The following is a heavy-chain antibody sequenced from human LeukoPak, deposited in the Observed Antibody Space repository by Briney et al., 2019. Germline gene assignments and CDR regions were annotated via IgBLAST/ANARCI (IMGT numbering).Heavy chain of an antibody. D-gene: IGHD3-9*01. CDR2: IYHSGST. CDR3: ARARPYYDILTGWFDP. Sequence: SETLSLTCTVSGYSISSGYYWGWIRQPPGKGLEWIGSIYHSGSTHYNPSLKSRVTISVDTSKNQFSLKLSSVTAADTAAYYCARARPYYDILTGWFDPWGQGTLVTVSS. CDR1: GYSISSGYY. J-gene: IGHJ5*02. V-gene: IGHV4-38-2*02.